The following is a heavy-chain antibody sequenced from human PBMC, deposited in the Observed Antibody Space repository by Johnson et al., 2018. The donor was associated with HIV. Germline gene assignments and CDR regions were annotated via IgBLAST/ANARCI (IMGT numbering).Heavy chain of an antibody. CDR3: AKVLGYSSSSRDAFDI. D-gene: IGHD6-6*01. Sequence: QVQLVESGGGVVQPGRSLRLSCAASGFTFSSYGMHWVSQAPGKGLVWVAVIWYDGSNKYSAASVKGRYPISRDNSKNTLYLQMNSLKAEDTAVYYCAKVLGYSSSSRDAFDIWGQGTMVTVSS. V-gene: IGHV3-33*06. CDR1: GFTFSSYG. CDR2: IWYDGSNK. J-gene: IGHJ3*02.